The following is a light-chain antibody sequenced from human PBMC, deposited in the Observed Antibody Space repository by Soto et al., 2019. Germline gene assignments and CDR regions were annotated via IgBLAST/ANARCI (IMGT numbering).Light chain of an antibody. V-gene: IGKV3-20*01. Sequence: EIVLTQSPGTLSLSPGERATLSCRASQSVSSSYLAWYQQKPGQAPRLLIYGASIRATRIPDRFSGSGSGTDFTLTISRLEPEDFALYYCQQYGSSPQTFGQGTKVEIK. CDR1: QSVSSSY. CDR2: GAS. CDR3: QQYGSSPQT. J-gene: IGKJ1*01.